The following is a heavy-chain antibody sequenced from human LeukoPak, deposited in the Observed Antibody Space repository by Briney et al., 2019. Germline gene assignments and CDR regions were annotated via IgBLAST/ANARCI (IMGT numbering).Heavy chain of an antibody. Sequence: PGGSLRLSCAASGFTFSSYAMSWVRQAPGKGLEWVSAISGSGGSTYYADSVKGRFTISRDSSKNTLYLQMNSLRAEDTAVYYCAKTSRRVWGSMMGYYFDYWGQGTLVTVSS. CDR2: ISGSGGST. CDR3: AKTSRRVWGSMMGYYFDY. CDR1: GFTFSSYA. V-gene: IGHV3-23*01. D-gene: IGHD3-16*01. J-gene: IGHJ4*02.